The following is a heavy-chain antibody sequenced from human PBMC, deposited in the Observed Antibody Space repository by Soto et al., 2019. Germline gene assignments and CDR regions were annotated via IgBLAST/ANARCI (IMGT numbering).Heavy chain of an antibody. CDR1: GFTFSTNA. Sequence: PGGSLRLSGAASGFTFSTNAMNWVRQPPGKGLEWVSSISGSGAYTYYADSVQGRFTISRDNSKNTLNLQMNSLRAEDTALYSCARDGHPYSTKYYFDYWGQGTLVTVSS. J-gene: IGHJ4*02. D-gene: IGHD2-2*01. CDR2: ISGSGAYT. V-gene: IGHV3-23*01. CDR3: ARDGHPYSTKYYFDY.